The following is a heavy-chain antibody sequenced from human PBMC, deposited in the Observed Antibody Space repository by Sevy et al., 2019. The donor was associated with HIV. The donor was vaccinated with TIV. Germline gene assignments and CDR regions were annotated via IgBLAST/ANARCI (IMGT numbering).Heavy chain of an antibody. CDR1: GGSINSFF. J-gene: IGHJ4*02. V-gene: IGHV4-59*01. CDR3: ARGGGIYYDSRGFHPQYYFDS. Sequence: SETLSLTCAVSGGSINSFFWSWIRQSPDKGLEWIGYLYDSGNSEYNPSLRSRVTISVDTSKKQFSLKLSSVTAADTAVYYCARGGGIYYDSRGFHPQYYFDSWGQGTLVTVSS. CDR2: LYDSGNS. D-gene: IGHD3-22*01.